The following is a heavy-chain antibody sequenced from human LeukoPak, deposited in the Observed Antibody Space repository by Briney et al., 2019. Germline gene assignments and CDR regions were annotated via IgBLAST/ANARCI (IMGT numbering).Heavy chain of an antibody. J-gene: IGHJ4*02. CDR3: ARVPRESEPRDDY. CDR1: GGTFSSYA. V-gene: IGHV1-69*13. Sequence: SVKVSCKASGGTFSSYAISWVRQAPGQGLEWMGGIIPIFGTANYAQKFQGRVTITADESTSTAYMELSSLRSEDTAVYYCARVPRESEPRDDYWGRGTLVTVSS. D-gene: IGHD1-14*01. CDR2: IIPIFGTA.